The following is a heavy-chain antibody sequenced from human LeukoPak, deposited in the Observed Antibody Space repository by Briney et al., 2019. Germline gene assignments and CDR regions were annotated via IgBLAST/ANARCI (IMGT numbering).Heavy chain of an antibody. CDR3: ARAPGIAVLDY. Sequence: PGRSLRLSCAASGFTFSSYAMHWVRQAPGKGLEWVAVISYDGSNKYYADPVKGRFTISRDNSKNTLYLQMNSLRAEDTAVYYCARAPGIAVLDYWGQETLVTVSS. CDR1: GFTFSSYA. J-gene: IGHJ4*02. CDR2: ISYDGSNK. V-gene: IGHV3-30*01. D-gene: IGHD6-19*01.